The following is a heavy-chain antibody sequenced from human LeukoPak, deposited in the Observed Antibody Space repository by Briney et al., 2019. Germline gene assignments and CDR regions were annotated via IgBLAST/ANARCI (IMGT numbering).Heavy chain of an antibody. V-gene: IGHV1-2*02. J-gene: IGHJ3*02. D-gene: IGHD3-10*01. CDR2: INPNSGGT. CDR1: GYTFTSYY. Sequence: GASVKVSCKASGYTFTSYYMHWVRQAPGQGLEWMGWINPNSGGTNYAQKFQGRVTMTRDTSISTAYMELSRLRSDDTAVYYCQGEGSGSSRSDIWGQGTMVTVSS. CDR3: QGEGSGSSRSDI.